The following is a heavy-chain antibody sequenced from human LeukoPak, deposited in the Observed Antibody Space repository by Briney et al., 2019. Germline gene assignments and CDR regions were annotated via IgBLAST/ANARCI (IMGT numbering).Heavy chain of an antibody. CDR1: GFTFSSYW. V-gene: IGHV3-7*03. CDR2: IKQDGSEE. Sequence: GGSLRLSCAASGFTFSSYWMSWVRQAPGKGLEWVANIKQDGSEEYYVDSVKGRFTISRDNAKNSLYLQMNSLRAEDTAVYYCARDGPAAAGTNYYYGLDVWGQGTTVTVSS. CDR3: ARDGPAAAGTNYYYGLDV. J-gene: IGHJ6*02. D-gene: IGHD6-13*01.